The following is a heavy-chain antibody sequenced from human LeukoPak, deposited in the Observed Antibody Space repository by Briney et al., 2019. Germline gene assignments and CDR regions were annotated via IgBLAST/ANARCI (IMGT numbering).Heavy chain of an antibody. CDR2: INHSGST. CDR3: ARDGAAGPPFYFDH. D-gene: IGHD6-13*01. CDR1: GGSFSGYY. V-gene: IGHV4-34*01. Sequence: SETLSLTCAVYGGSFSGYYWSWIRQPPGKGLEWIGEINHSGSTNYNPSLKSRVTISVDTSKNQFSLKLSSVTAADTAVYYCARDGAAGPPFYFDHWGQGTLVTVSS. J-gene: IGHJ4*02.